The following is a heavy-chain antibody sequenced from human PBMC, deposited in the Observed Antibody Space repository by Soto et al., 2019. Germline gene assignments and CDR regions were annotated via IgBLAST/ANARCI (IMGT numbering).Heavy chain of an antibody. CDR2: IIPIFGTA. CDR1: GGTFSSYA. D-gene: IGHD2-15*01. V-gene: IGHV1-69*13. CDR3: ARDIRCSGGSCSNWFDP. Sequence: GASVKVSCKASGGTFSSYAISWVRQAPGQGLEWMGGIIPIFGTANYAQKFQGRVTITADESTSTAYMELSSLRSEDTAVYYCARDIRCSGGSCSNWFDPWGQGTPVTLSS. J-gene: IGHJ5*02.